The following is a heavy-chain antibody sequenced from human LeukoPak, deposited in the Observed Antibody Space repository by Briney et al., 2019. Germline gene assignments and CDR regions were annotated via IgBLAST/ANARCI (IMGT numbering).Heavy chain of an antibody. CDR1: GGTFSSYT. J-gene: IGHJ4*02. Sequence: SVKVSCKASGGTFSSYTISWVRQAPGQGLEWMGRIIPILGIANYAQKFQGRVTITADKSTSTAYMELSSLRSEDTAVYYCARDRNDFCSGYPRFDYWGQGTLVTVSS. V-gene: IGHV1-69*04. CDR3: ARDRNDFCSGYPRFDY. D-gene: IGHD3-3*01. CDR2: IIPILGIA.